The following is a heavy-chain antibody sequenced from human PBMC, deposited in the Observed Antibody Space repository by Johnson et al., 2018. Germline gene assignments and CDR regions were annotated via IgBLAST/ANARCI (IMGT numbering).Heavy chain of an antibody. J-gene: IGHJ1*01. CDR2: ISYDGSKK. Sequence: QVQLVESGGGVVQPGRSLRLSCAASGFTFSSYGMHWVRQAPGKGLEWVAVISYDGSKKYYAEPVKGRFTISRDNSKNTLNLQMNSLRAEDTAVYYCAKDRAYYYDSSGYYNAEYFQHWGQGTLVTVSS. CDR3: AKDRAYYYDSSGYYNAEYFQH. D-gene: IGHD3-22*01. V-gene: IGHV3-30*18. CDR1: GFTFSSYG.